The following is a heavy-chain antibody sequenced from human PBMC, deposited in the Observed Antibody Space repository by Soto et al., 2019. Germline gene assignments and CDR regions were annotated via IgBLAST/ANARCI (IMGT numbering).Heavy chain of an antibody. D-gene: IGHD3-10*01. V-gene: IGHV4-34*01. Sequence: SETLSLTCAVYGGSFSGYYWSWIRQPPGKGLEWIGEINHSGSTNYNPSLKSRVTISVDTSKNQFSLKLSSVTAADTAVYYCARSGVRGGYYFDYWGQGTLVTVSS. CDR3: ARSGVRGGYYFDY. CDR2: INHSGST. J-gene: IGHJ4*02. CDR1: GGSFSGYY.